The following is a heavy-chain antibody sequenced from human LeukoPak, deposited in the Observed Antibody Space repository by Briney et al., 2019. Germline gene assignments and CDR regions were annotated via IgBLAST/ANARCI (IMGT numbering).Heavy chain of an antibody. Sequence: GGSLRLSCAASGFTVSSNYMSWVRQAPGKGLEWVSVIYSGGSTYYAASVKGRFTISRDNSKNTLYLQMNSLRAEDTAVYYCARDLSSGWYDYSGQGTLVTVSS. J-gene: IGHJ4*02. CDR2: IYSGGST. V-gene: IGHV3-66*02. CDR1: GFTVSSNY. CDR3: ARDLSSGWYDY. D-gene: IGHD6-19*01.